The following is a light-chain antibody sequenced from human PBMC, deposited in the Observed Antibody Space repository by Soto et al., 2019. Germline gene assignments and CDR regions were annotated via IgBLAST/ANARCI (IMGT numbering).Light chain of an antibody. V-gene: IGLV2-14*01. CDR1: SSDVGAYNF. J-gene: IGLJ2*01. Sequence: QSALTQPASVSGSPGQSITISCTGTSSDVGAYNFVSWYQQHPGKAPKLIFYEVSNRPPGLSDRFSGSKSGTTASLTISGLQAEDEAEYFCSSYTTNKTLLFGGGTKVPVL. CDR3: SSYTTNKTLL. CDR2: EVS.